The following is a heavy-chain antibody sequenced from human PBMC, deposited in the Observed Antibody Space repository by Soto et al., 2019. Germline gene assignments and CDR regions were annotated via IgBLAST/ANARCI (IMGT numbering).Heavy chain of an antibody. CDR1: GYTFTSYY. Sequence: QVKLVQSGAEVKKPGASVKVSCKASGYTFTSYYMHWVRQAPGQGLGWMGIINPSGGSTSYAQKFKGRVTMTMDTSTSTGDRELSSLRSEDTDVYYCSRVSADGYDYWGQGTLVTGSS. CDR2: INPSGGST. CDR3: SRVSADGYDY. J-gene: IGHJ4*02. V-gene: IGHV1-46*01. D-gene: IGHD6-13*01.